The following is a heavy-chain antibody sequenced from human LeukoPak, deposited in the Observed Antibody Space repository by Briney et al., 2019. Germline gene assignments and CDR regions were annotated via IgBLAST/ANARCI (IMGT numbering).Heavy chain of an antibody. CDR1: GGSISSSNYY. CDR3: ARRTVVATLDAFDI. D-gene: IGHD2-21*02. V-gene: IGHV4-39*01. CDR2: IYYSGST. J-gene: IGHJ3*02. Sequence: PSETLSLTCTVSGGSISSSNYYWGWIRQPPGKGLEWIGSIYYSGSTYYNTSLKSRVTISVDTSKNQFSLKLSSVTAADTAVYYCARRTVVATLDAFDIWGQGTMVTVSS.